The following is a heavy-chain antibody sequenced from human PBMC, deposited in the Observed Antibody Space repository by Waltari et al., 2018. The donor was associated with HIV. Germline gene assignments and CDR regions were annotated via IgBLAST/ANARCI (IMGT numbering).Heavy chain of an antibody. V-gene: IGHV1-3*01. CDR3: ARDSYERYYYYGMDV. Sequence: QVQLVQSGAEVKKPGASVKVSCKASGYTFTSYAMHWVRQAPGQRLEWMGWINAGNGNTKYSQKFQGRVTITRDTSASTAYMELSSLRSEDTAVYYCARDSYERYYYYGMDVWGQGTTVTVSS. CDR1: GYTFTSYA. D-gene: IGHD3-3*01. CDR2: INAGNGNT. J-gene: IGHJ6*02.